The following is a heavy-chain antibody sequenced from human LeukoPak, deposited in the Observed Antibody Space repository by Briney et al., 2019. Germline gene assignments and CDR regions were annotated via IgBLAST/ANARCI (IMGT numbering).Heavy chain of an antibody. D-gene: IGHD2-21*02. CDR1: GFTFSSYW. V-gene: IGHV3-74*01. CDR3: ARGSKVVLTALFDS. J-gene: IGHJ4*02. CDR2: INNDGSTT. Sequence: PGGSLRLSCAASGFTFSSYWMHWVRQAPGKGLVWVSRINNDGSTTSYADSVKGRFTISRDNAKNTLYLQMNSLRAEDTAVYYCARGSKVVLTALFDSWGQGTLVTVSS.